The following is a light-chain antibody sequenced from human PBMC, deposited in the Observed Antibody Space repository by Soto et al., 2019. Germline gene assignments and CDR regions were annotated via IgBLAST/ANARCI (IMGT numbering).Light chain of an antibody. CDR3: QKCNKWPLT. J-gene: IGKJ1*01. Sequence: IVRTKSPGTMSASPGERATLSCRASQRGNSNLACSQQQPCQAPRLLIYAVSTRATGNPATFSGSASVTVFTRTNSSLPSEYFEVSYCQKCNKWPLTFGQRTTVESK. CDR2: AVS. CDR1: QRGNSN. V-gene: IGKV3-15*01.